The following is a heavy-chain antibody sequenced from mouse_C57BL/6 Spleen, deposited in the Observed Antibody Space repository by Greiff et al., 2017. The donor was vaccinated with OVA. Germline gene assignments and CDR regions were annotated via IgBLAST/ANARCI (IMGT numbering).Heavy chain of an antibody. D-gene: IGHD2-4*01. V-gene: IGHV1-64*01. CDR3: AREADYDGTWFAY. CDR1: GYTFTSYW. CDR2: IHPNSGST. J-gene: IGHJ3*01. Sequence: QVQLKQPGAELVKPGASVKLSCKASGYTFTSYWMHWVKQRPGQGLEWIGMIHPNSGSTNYNEKFKSKATLTVDKSSSTAYMQLSSLTSEDSAVYYCAREADYDGTWFAYWGQGTLVTVSA.